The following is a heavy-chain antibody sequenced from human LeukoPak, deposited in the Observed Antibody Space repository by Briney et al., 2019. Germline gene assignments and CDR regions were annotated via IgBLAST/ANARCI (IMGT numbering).Heavy chain of an antibody. D-gene: IGHD3-9*01. J-gene: IGHJ3*02. Sequence: PSETLSLTCAVSGHSISSGYYWGWIRQPPGKGLEWIGYIYYSGSTNYNPSLKSRVTISVDTSKNQFSLKLSSVTAADTAVYYCARAHDYDILTGYGDAFDIWGRGTMVTVSS. V-gene: IGHV4-61*01. CDR2: IYYSGST. CDR3: ARAHDYDILTGYGDAFDI. CDR1: GHSISSGYY.